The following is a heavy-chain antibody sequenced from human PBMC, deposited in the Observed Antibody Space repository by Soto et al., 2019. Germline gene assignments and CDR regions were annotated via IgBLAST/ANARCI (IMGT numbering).Heavy chain of an antibody. CDR2: INAGNGNT. D-gene: IGHD2-15*01. CDR1: GYTFTSYA. V-gene: IGHV1-3*01. CDR3: ARDGYCSGGSCYYPTGGNWFDP. J-gene: IGHJ5*02. Sequence: ASVKVSCKASGYTFTSYAMHWVRQAPGQRLEWMGWINAGNGNTKYSQKFQGRVTITRDTSASTAYMELSSLRSEDTAVYYCARDGYCSGGSCYYPTGGNWFDPWGQGTLVTVSS.